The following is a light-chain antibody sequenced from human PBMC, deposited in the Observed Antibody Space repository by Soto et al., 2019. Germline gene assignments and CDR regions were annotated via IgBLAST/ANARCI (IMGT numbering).Light chain of an antibody. CDR1: QNINNY. V-gene: IGKV1-33*01. CDR3: QQYGSSYT. J-gene: IGKJ2*01. CDR2: DAS. Sequence: DIQMTQSPSSLSASVGDRVTITCQASQNINNYLNWYQQKPGRAPKLLIYDASNLEAGVPSRFRGSGSGTDFTLTISRLEPEDFAVYYCQQYGSSYTFGQGTKLEIK.